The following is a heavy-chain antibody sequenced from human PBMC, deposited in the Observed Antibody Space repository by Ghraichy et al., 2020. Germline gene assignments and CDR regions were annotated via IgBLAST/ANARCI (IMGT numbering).Heavy chain of an antibody. V-gene: IGHV4-4*07. CDR3: ARDSAMRGGIYDIVSWFDP. J-gene: IGHJ5*02. D-gene: IGHD5-12*01. Sequence: SETLSLTCIVSGGSISSYYWSWIRQPAGKGLEWIGRIYTRESTNYNPSLKSRVTMSVDTSKNKFSLKLSSVTAADTAVYYCARDSAMRGGIYDIVSWFDPWGQGTLVTVSS. CDR2: IYTREST. CDR1: GGSISSYY.